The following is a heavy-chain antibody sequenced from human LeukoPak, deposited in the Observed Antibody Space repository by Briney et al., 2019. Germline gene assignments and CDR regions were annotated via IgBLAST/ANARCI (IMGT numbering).Heavy chain of an antibody. CDR1: GFTFDDYA. CDR3: AKDMGSYGDLNYYFDY. J-gene: IGHJ4*02. D-gene: IGHD4-17*01. CDR2: ISWNSGSI. Sequence: PGRSLRLSCAASGFTFDDYAMHWVRQAPGKGLEWVSGISWNSGSIGYADSVKGRFIISRDNAKNSLYLQMNSLRAEDTALYYCAKDMGSYGDLNYYFDYWGQGTLVTVSS. V-gene: IGHV3-9*01.